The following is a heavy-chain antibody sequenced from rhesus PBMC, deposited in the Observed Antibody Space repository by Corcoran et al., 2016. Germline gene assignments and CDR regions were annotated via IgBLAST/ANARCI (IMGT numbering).Heavy chain of an antibody. CDR2: IRSKAYGGTA. CDR1: GFTFSNHY. J-gene: IGHJ4*01. V-gene: IGHV3-6*01. CDR3: LSDYFDY. Sequence: EVQLVESGGGLVQPGGSLRVSCSASGFTFSNHYMYWVRQATGKGLEWVGFIRSKAYGGTAEYAASVKGRFTISRDDSKSIASLQMSSLKTEDTAVYYCLSDYFDYWGQGVLVTVSS. D-gene: IGHD3-22*01.